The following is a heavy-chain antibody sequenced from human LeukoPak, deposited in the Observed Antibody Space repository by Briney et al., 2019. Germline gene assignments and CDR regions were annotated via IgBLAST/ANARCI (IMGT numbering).Heavy chain of an antibody. V-gene: IGHV3-23*01. CDR2: ISGSGGST. J-gene: IGHJ5*02. CDR1: GFTFSSYA. D-gene: IGHD5-12*01. Sequence: GGSLRLSCAASGFTFSSYAMSWVRQAPGKGLEWVSAISGSGGSTYYADSVKGRFTISRDNSKNTLYLQMNSLRAEDTAVYYCAAYSGYDSWFDPWGQEPLVTVSS. CDR3: AAYSGYDSWFDP.